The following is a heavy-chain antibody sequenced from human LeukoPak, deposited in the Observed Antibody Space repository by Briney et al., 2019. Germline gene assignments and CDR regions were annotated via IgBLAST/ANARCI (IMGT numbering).Heavy chain of an antibody. CDR3: AGQYYYDSSGYSDY. CDR1: GGSLSSYY. CDR2: IYYSGST. V-gene: IGHV4-59*01. D-gene: IGHD3-22*01. J-gene: IGHJ4*02. Sequence: SETLSLTCTVSGGSLSSYYWSWIRQPPGKGLEWIGYIYYSGSTNYNPSLKSRVTISVDTSKNQFSLKLSSVTAADTAVYYCAGQYYYDSSGYSDYWGQGTLVTVSS.